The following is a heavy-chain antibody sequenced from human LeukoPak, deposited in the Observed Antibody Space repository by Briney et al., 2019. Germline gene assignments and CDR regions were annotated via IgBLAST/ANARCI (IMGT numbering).Heavy chain of an antibody. J-gene: IGHJ3*02. CDR3: ARDGGFDI. CDR1: GYIFTDYY. Sequence: ASVKVSCKASGYIFTDYYMHWVRQAPGQELGWMGRINPNSGGTNYAQKFQGRVTMTRDTSINTVYMELSRLRSDDTAVYYCARDGGFDIWGQGTVVTVSS. CDR2: INPNSGGT. D-gene: IGHD4-23*01. V-gene: IGHV1-2*06.